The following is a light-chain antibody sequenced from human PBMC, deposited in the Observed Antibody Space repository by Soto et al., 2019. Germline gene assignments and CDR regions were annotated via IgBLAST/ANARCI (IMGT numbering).Light chain of an antibody. CDR1: SRDVDAYDF. J-gene: IGLJ1*01. Sequence: QSVLTQPRSVSGSPGQSVAISCTGTSRDVDAYDFVSWYQHHPGKASKLIISEVSKRPSGVSHRFSGSKSGNTASLTISGLQAEDEAEYFCCSFAGSFYVFGTGTKVTVL. CDR2: EVS. CDR3: CSFAGSFYV. V-gene: IGLV2-11*01.